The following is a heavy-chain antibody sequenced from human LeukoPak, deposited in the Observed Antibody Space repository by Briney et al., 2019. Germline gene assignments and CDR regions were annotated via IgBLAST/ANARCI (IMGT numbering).Heavy chain of an antibody. J-gene: IGHJ5*02. CDR2: INHSGST. D-gene: IGHD3-10*01. CDR1: GGSFSGYY. CDR3: ARAGGSGSYSAWVDP. Sequence: SETLSLTCAVYGGSFSGYYWSWIRQPPGKGLEWIGEINHSGSTNYNPSPKSRVTISVDTSKNQFSLKLSSVTAADTAVYYCARAGGSGSYSAWVDPWGQGTLVTVSS. V-gene: IGHV4-34*01.